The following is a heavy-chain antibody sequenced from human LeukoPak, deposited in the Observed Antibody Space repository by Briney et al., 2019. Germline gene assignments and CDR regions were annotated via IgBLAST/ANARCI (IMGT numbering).Heavy chain of an antibody. Sequence: PGGSLRLSCAASGFTFSSYGMHWVRQAPGKGLEWVAFIRYDGSNKYYADSVKGRFTISRDNSKNTLYLQMNSLRAEDTAVYYCARDDIDCSSTSCYYYYYYYMAVWGKGTTVTVSS. CDR1: GFTFSSYG. D-gene: IGHD2-2*01. CDR2: IRYDGSNK. J-gene: IGHJ6*03. CDR3: ARDDIDCSSTSCYYYYYYYMAV. V-gene: IGHV3-30*02.